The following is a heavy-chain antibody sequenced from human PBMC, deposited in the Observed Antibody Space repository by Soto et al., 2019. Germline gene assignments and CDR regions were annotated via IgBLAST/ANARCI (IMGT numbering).Heavy chain of an antibody. CDR2: IYYSGST. D-gene: IGHD5-18*01. CDR3: ASRKLDVGTAMVTTGTTLISYYYYGMDV. Sequence: ETLSLTCTVSGGSISSYYWSWIRQPPGKGLEWIGYIYYSGSTNYNPSLKSRVTISVDTSKNQFSLKLSSVTAADTAVYYCASRKLDVGTAMVTTGTTLISYYYYGMDVWGQGTTVTVSS. J-gene: IGHJ6*02. V-gene: IGHV4-59*01. CDR1: GGSISSYY.